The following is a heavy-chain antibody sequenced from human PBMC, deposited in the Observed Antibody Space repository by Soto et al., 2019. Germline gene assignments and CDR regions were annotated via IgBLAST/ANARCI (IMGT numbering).Heavy chain of an antibody. V-gene: IGHV4-30-4*01. CDR2: IYYSGST. J-gene: IGHJ6*02. Sequence: ASETLSLTCTVSGGSISSGDYYWSWIRQPPGKGLEWIGYIYYSGSTYYNPSLKSRVTISVDTSKNQFSLKLSSVTAADTAVYYCARVPIENWNDVYYYYYYGMDVWGQGTTVTVSS. CDR1: GGSISSGDYY. CDR3: ARVPIENWNDVYYYYYYGMDV. D-gene: IGHD1-1*01.